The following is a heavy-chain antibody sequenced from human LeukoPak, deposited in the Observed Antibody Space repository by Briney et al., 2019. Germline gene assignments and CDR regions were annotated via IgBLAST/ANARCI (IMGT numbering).Heavy chain of an antibody. V-gene: IGHV5-51*01. CDR3: ATYAGSYSKYFQH. CDR1: EYSFTNYW. CDR2: IYPGDSDT. J-gene: IGHJ1*01. Sequence: GESLKISCKGSEYSFTNYWIGSVRQMPGKGLEWMGIIYPGDSDTRYSPSFQGQVTISADKSISTAYLQWSSLKASDTAMYFCATYAGSYSKYFQHWGQGTLVTVSS. D-gene: IGHD3-10*01.